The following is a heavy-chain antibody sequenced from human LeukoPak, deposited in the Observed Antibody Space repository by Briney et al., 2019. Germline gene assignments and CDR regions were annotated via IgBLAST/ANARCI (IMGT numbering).Heavy chain of an antibody. D-gene: IGHD2-2*01. Sequence: PGGSLRLSCEASGFTFATYPMSWVRQAPGKGLEWVSTFSGSGGRTLYADSVKGRFTISRDNSKNTLSLQMNSLRAEDTAVYYCAKVTSSYNYFDYWGQGSLVTGSS. CDR2: FSGSGGRT. CDR1: GFTFATYP. V-gene: IGHV3-23*01. CDR3: AKVTSSYNYFDY. J-gene: IGHJ4*02.